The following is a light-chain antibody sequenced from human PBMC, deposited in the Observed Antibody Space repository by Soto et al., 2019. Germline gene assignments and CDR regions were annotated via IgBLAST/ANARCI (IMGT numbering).Light chain of an antibody. V-gene: IGKV1-39*01. Sequence: DIQMTQSPSSLSASVGDRVTITCRASQNIGIYLNWLQQKPGKAPQLLIYAASSLQSGVPSRFSGSGSGTDFTLTISSLQPEDFATYYCHKTYSPPRTFGQGTKVQIK. J-gene: IGKJ1*01. CDR1: QNIGIY. CDR3: HKTYSPPRT. CDR2: AAS.